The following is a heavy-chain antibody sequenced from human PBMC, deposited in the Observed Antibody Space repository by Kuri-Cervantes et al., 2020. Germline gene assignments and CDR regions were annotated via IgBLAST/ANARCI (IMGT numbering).Heavy chain of an antibody. V-gene: IGHV3-33*08. J-gene: IGHJ4*02. CDR2: IWYDGNKK. Sequence: GGSLRLSCAASGFTFSTFGIHWVRQAPGKGLEWVADIWYDGNKKYYADSVKGRFTISRDNSKNTVYLQMDSLRVEDTAVYYCARGENSGWGQGTLVTVSS. D-gene: IGHD3-10*01. CDR3: ARGENSG. CDR1: GFTFSTFG.